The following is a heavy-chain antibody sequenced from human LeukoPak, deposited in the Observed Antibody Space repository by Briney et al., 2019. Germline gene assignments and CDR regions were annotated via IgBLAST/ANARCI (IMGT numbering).Heavy chain of an antibody. CDR1: GYSFTSYW. CDR3: AITPEENYYDTVPGEFETNPLRSPNGWLDP. V-gene: IGHV5-51*01. D-gene: IGHD3-22*01. J-gene: IGHJ5*02. CDR2: IYPGDSDT. Sequence: GESLKISCKGSGYSFTSYWIGWVRQMPGKGLEWMGIIYPGDSDTRYSPSFQGQVTISADKSISTAYLQWSSLKASDTAMYYCAITPEENYYDTVPGEFETNPLRSPNGWLDPWGQGTLVTVSS.